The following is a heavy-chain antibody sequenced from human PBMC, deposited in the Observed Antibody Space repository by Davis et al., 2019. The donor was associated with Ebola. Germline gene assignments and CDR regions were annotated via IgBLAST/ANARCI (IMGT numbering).Heavy chain of an antibody. V-gene: IGHV4-30-2*03. CDR3: ARRRGRNCSGGSCYWDY. Sequence: SETLSLTCAVSGGSISSGGYSWSWIRQPPGKGLEWIGYIYHSGSTYYNPSLKSRVTISVDTSKNQFSLKLSSVTAADTAVYYCARRRGRNCSGGSCYWDYWGQGTLVTVSS. D-gene: IGHD2-15*01. CDR2: IYHSGST. CDR1: GGSISSGGYS. J-gene: IGHJ4*02.